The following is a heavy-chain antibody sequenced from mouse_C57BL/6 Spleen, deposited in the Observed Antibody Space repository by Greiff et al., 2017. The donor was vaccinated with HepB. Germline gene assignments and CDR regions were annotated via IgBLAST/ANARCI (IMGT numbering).Heavy chain of an antibody. D-gene: IGHD1-1*01. CDR3: ASRYGSSYGFAY. J-gene: IGHJ3*01. Sequence: QVQLQQPGAELVRPGSSVKLSCKASGYTFTSYWMHWVKQRPIQGLEWIGNIQPTDSETHYNQKFKDKATLTVDKSSSTAYMQLSSLTSEDSAVYYCASRYGSSYGFAYWGQGTLVTVSA. CDR1: GYTFTSYW. CDR2: IQPTDSET. V-gene: IGHV1-52*01.